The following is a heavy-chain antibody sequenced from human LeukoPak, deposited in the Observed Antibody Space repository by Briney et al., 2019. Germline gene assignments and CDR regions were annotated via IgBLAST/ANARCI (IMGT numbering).Heavy chain of an antibody. CDR1: GGSVSSDSYY. CDR2: ISYSGTT. V-gene: IGHV4-61*01. J-gene: IGHJ4*02. CDR3: AGAPNPTFFDY. Sequence: PSETLSLTCTVSGGSVSSDSYYWSWIRQPPGKGLEWIGHISYSGTTNYNPSLRSRVIISIDISQNQFSLRLSSVTAADTAVYYCAGAPNPTFFDYWGQGPLATVSP.